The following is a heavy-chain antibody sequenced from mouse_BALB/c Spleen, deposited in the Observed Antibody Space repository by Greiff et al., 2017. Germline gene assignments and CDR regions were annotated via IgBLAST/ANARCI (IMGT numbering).Heavy chain of an antibody. V-gene: IGHV3-8*02. CDR2: ISYSGST. CDR3: ARSGDYYGSRGFAY. Sequence: EVQLQQSGPSLVEPSQTLSLTCSVTGDSITSGYWNWIRKFPGNKLEYMGYISYSGSTYHNPSLKSRISITRDTSKNQYYLQLNSVTTEDTATYYCARSGDYYGSRGFAYWGQGTLVTVSA. D-gene: IGHD1-1*01. CDR1: GDSITSGY. J-gene: IGHJ3*01.